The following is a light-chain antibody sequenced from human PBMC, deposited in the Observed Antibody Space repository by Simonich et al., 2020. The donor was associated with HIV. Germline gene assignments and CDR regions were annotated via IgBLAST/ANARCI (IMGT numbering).Light chain of an antibody. CDR1: QSVSNN. Sequence: EIVMTQSPATLSVSPGERATLSCRASQSVSNNLAWYQQKPGQAPRLLISDASNRATGIPARVSGSGSGTDFTLTISSLEPEDFAVYYCHQRSNWPPLTFGGGTKVEIK. V-gene: IGKV3-11*01. J-gene: IGKJ4*01. CDR3: HQRSNWPPLT. CDR2: DAS.